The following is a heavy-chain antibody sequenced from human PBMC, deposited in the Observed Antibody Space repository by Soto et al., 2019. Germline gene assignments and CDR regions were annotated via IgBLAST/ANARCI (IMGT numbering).Heavy chain of an antibody. D-gene: IGHD3-16*02. V-gene: IGHV4-61*01. J-gene: IGHJ5*02. CDR1: GGSVSSGSYY. CDR2: IYYSGST. CDR3: ARGRGYDYVWGSYRLPYH. Sequence: SETLSLTCTVSGGSVSSGSYYWSWIRQPPGKGLEWIGYIYYSGSTNYNPSLKSRVTISVDTSKNQFSLKLSSVTAADTAVYYCARGRGYDYVWGSYRLPYHWGQGTLVTVSS.